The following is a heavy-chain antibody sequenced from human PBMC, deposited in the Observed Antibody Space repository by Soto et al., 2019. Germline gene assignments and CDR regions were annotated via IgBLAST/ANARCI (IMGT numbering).Heavy chain of an antibody. CDR1: GYTFTSYG. CDR3: GRNGMTTVTTFFPW. V-gene: IGHV1-18*01. Sequence: ASVKVSCKASGYTFTSYGISWVRQAPGQGLEWMGWISAYNGNTNYAQKLQGRVTMTTDTSTSTAYMELRSLRSDDTAVYYCGRNGMTTVTTFFPWWGQGTLVTVSS. D-gene: IGHD4-17*01. CDR2: ISAYNGNT. J-gene: IGHJ4*02.